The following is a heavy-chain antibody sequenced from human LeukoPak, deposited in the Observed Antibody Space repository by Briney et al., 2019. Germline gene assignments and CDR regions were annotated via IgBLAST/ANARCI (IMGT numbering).Heavy chain of an antibody. CDR1: GFTFSSYW. D-gene: IGHD3-10*01. Sequence: GGSLRLSCAASGFTFSSYWMSWVRQAPGKGLEWVANIKQDGSEKYYVDSVKGRFTISRDNAKNSLYLQMNSLRAEDTAVYYCARPPYYYGSGSYWYFDLWGCGTLVTVSS. J-gene: IGHJ2*01. CDR3: ARPPYYYGSGSYWYFDL. CDR2: IKQDGSEK. V-gene: IGHV3-7*01.